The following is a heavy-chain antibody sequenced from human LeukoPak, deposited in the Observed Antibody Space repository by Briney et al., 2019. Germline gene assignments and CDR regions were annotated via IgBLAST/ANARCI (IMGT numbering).Heavy chain of an antibody. CDR3: ARVLSAVTSTFDY. CDR1: GYSFTHHN. J-gene: IGHJ4*02. D-gene: IGHD4-17*01. V-gene: IGHV1-2*02. Sequence: ASVKVSCKASGYSFTHHNVHWVRQAPGQALEWMGWIKPNSGDTKFSQKFQDRVTLTSDTSIDTAYMEMSGLTSDGTAIYYCARVLSAVTSTFDYWGQGTLVTVSS. CDR2: IKPNSGDT.